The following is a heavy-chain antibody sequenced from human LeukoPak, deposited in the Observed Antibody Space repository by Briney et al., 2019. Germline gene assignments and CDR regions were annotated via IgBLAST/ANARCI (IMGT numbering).Heavy chain of an antibody. CDR1: GGSISSYY. CDR3: ARSSPITMIVVGSLDAFDI. J-gene: IGHJ3*02. V-gene: IGHV4-59*01. Sequence: NPSETLSLTCTVSGGSISSYYWSWIRQPPGKGLEWIGYIYYSGSTNYNPSLKSRVTISVDTSKNQFSLKLSSVTAADMAVYYCARSSPITMIVVGSLDAFDIWGQGTMVTVSS. D-gene: IGHD3-22*01. CDR2: IYYSGST.